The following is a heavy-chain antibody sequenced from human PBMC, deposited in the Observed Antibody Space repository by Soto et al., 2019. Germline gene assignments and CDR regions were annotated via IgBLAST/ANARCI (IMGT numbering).Heavy chain of an antibody. CDR3: ARDSIVECLNPFDY. D-gene: IGHD2-21*01. Sequence: DVQLVESGGGLVQPGGSLRLSCAASGFTFSSFEMNWVRQAPGKGLEWVSYISTRGSTVYYADSVKGRFTISRDNAKNSLYLQMNSLRAEDTGLYYCARDSIVECLNPFDYWGQGTPVTVSS. J-gene: IGHJ4*02. CDR1: GFTFSSFE. V-gene: IGHV3-48*03. CDR2: ISTRGSTV.